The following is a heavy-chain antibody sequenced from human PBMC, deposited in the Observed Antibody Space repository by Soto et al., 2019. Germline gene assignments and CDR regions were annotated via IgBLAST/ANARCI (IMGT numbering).Heavy chain of an antibody. CDR1: GFTFSSYW. CDR3: ASPLYYYYGMDV. Sequence: PGGSLRLSCAASGFTFSSYWMHWVRQAPGKGLVWVSRINSDGSSTSYADSVKGRFTISRDNAKNTLYLQMNSLRAEDTAVYYCASPLYYYYGMDVWGQGTTVTVYS. J-gene: IGHJ6*02. CDR2: INSDGSST. D-gene: IGHD3-16*02. V-gene: IGHV3-74*01.